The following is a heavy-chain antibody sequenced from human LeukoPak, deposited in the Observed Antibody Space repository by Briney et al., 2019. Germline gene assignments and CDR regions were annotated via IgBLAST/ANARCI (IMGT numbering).Heavy chain of an antibody. D-gene: IGHD3-10*01. CDR3: ARVRGIITDYYYYYIDV. Sequence: GGSLRLSCAASGFTFSSYGMHWVRQAPGKGLEWVAFIRYDGSNKYYADSVKGRFTISRDNSKNTLYLQMNSLRAEDTAVYYCARVRGIITDYYYYYIDVWGKRTTLTVSS. J-gene: IGHJ6*03. V-gene: IGHV3-30*02. CDR2: IRYDGSNK. CDR1: GFTFSSYG.